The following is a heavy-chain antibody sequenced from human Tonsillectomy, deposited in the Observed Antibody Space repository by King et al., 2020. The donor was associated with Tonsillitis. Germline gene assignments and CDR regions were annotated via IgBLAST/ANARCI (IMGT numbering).Heavy chain of an antibody. Sequence: VQLQESGPGLVKPSQTLSLTCAVSGGSISSGGYSWSWIRQPPGKGLEWIGYIYYSGSTYYNPSLKSRVTISVDTSKNQFSLKLSSVTAADTAVYYCATGSRCTNGVCYRNFDDRGQGTLVTVCS. CDR2: IYYSGST. D-gene: IGHD2-8*01. J-gene: IGHJ4*02. CDR1: GGSISSGGYS. CDR3: ATGSRCTNGVCYRNFDD. V-gene: IGHV4-30-4*07.